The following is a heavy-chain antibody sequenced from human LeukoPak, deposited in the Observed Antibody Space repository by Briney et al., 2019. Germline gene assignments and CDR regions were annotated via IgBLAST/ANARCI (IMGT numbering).Heavy chain of an antibody. D-gene: IGHD6-6*01. V-gene: IGHV3-23*01. CDR3: AKDRSIAARPGWYFDY. Sequence: PGGSLRLSCAASGFTFSSYAMSWVRQAPGKGLEWVSAISGSGGSTYYADSVKGRFTISRDNSENTLYLQMNSLRAEDTAVYYCAKDRSIAARPGWYFDYWGQGTLVTVSS. J-gene: IGHJ4*02. CDR2: ISGSGGST. CDR1: GFTFSSYA.